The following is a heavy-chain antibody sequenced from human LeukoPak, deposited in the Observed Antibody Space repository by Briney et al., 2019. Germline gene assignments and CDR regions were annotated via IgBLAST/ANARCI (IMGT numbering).Heavy chain of an antibody. CDR3: ARDPRGYCSSTSCFLYFDY. V-gene: IGHV3-21*01. D-gene: IGHD2-2*01. J-gene: IGHJ4*02. Sequence: PGGSLRLFCAASGFTFSSYNMNWVRQAPEKGLEWVSSISSGSSYIYYAGSVKGRFTISRDNAKNSLYLQMNSLRAEDTAVYYCARDPRGYCSSTSCFLYFDYWGQGTLVTVSS. CDR1: GFTFSSYN. CDR2: ISSGSSYI.